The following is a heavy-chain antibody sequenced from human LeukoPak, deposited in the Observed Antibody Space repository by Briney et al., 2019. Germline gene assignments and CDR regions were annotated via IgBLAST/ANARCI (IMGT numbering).Heavy chain of an antibody. D-gene: IGHD3-3*01. CDR2: INPSGGST. Sequence: ASVKVSCKAPGYTFTSYYMHWVRQAPGQGLEWMGIINPSGGSTSYAQKFQGRVTMTRDTSTSTVYMELSSLRSEDTAVYYCARERFAYYDFWSGKTFDYWGQGTLVTVSS. CDR1: GYTFTSYY. J-gene: IGHJ4*02. CDR3: ARERFAYYDFWSGKTFDY. V-gene: IGHV1-46*01.